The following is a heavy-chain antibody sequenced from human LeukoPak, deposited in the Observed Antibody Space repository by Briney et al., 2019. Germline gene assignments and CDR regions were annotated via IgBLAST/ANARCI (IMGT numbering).Heavy chain of an antibody. CDR3: AREVERRYLWVRAYDY. CDR2: ISSSSSYT. Sequence: GGSLRLSCAASAFTFSDYYMSWIRQAPGKGLEWVSCISSSSSYTNYADSVKGRFTISRDNAKNSLYLQMNSLRAEDTAVYYCAREVERRYLWVRAYDYWGRGPRVTVSS. V-gene: IGHV3-11*05. J-gene: IGHJ4*02. D-gene: IGHD3-10*01. CDR1: AFTFSDYY.